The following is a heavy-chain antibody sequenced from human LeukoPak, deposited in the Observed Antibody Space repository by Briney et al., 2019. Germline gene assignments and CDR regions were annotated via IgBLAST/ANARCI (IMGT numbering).Heavy chain of an antibody. V-gene: IGHV3-23*01. J-gene: IGHJ3*02. CDR3: TRDPNGDYVGAFDM. D-gene: IGHD4-17*01. Sequence: GGSLRLSCAASGITFSTYAMTWVRQAPGKGLEWVSSIRGSGGGTDYADSVKGRFTISRDNSRDSLFLQMNSLRAEDTALYYCTRDPNGDYVGAFDMWGPGTMVTVSS. CDR1: GITFSTYA. CDR2: IRGSGGGT.